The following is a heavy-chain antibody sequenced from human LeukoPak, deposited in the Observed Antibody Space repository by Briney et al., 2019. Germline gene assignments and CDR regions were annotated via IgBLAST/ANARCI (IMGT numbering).Heavy chain of an antibody. CDR3: VCTMGSTTPFDY. CDR2: IYADDFTT. J-gene: IGHJ4*02. V-gene: IGHV5-51*01. D-gene: IGHD1-1*01. CDR1: VSSFTNYW. Sequence: GESLKISCKGSVSSFTNYWIGWVRQLPGKGLEWMGLIYADDFTTRYRPSFQGQVTISADTSISTAYLQWNSLQASDSATYYCVCTMGSTTPFDYWGQGTLVTVSS.